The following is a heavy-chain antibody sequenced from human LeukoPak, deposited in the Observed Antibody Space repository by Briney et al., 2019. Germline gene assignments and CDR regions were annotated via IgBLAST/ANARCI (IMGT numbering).Heavy chain of an antibody. CDR3: ARDKSLRGNWFGNDY. D-gene: IGHD3-10*01. Sequence: SETLSLTCTVSGGSISSYLWSWIRQSPGKGPEWIGYISNSGSTNYNPSLRSRVTISLDTSKKQFSLRLSFVTAADTAVCYCARDKSLRGNWFGNDYWGQGTLVTVSS. CDR1: GGSISSYL. V-gene: IGHV4-59*01. J-gene: IGHJ4*02. CDR2: ISNSGST.